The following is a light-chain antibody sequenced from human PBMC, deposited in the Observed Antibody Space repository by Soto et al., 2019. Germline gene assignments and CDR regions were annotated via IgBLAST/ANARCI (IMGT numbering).Light chain of an antibody. V-gene: IGKV3-11*01. CDR1: QSVSSY. J-gene: IGKJ1*01. Sequence: EIVLTQSPATLSLSPGERATLSCRASQSVSSYLAWYQHKPCQAPRLLIYDASNRATGSPARFSGSGSGTEFTLTISSLQSADFTVYYCQQYCSSPPDTFGQGTKVDI. CDR2: DAS. CDR3: QQYCSSPPDT.